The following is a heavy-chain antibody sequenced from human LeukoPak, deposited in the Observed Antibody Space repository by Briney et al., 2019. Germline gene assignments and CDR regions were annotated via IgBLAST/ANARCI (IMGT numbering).Heavy chain of an antibody. CDR2: ISVSGAGT. J-gene: IGHJ4*02. CDR1: GFTISSYA. D-gene: IGHD3-10*01. Sequence: PGGSLRLSCAASGFTISSYAMTWVRQAPGKGLEWVSTISVSGAGTYYADSVKGRFSISRDNSKNALYLQMNSLGAEDTAIYYCAKLPYGSGSDYWGQGTLVTVSS. CDR3: AKLPYGSGSDY. V-gene: IGHV3-23*01.